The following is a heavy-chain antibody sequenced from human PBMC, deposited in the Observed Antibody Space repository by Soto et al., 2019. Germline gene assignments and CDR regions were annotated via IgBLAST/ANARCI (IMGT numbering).Heavy chain of an antibody. CDR1: GYRFTAYY. CDR2: MNLDTGGT. CDR3: ARDGNFAFRGYSFAFDF. J-gene: IGHJ4*02. D-gene: IGHD5-18*01. Sequence: QVQLVQSGAEVKKPGASVRVSCEASGYRFTAYYIHWVRQAPGQGLEWMGRMNLDTGGTTYAQKFQGRVTMTRDTSINTAYREVSSLQSDDTAIYYCARDGNFAFRGYSFAFDFWGQGTLVTVSS. V-gene: IGHV1-2*06.